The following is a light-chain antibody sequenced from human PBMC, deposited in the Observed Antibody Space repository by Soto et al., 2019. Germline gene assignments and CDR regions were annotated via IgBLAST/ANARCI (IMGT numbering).Light chain of an antibody. CDR2: GAS. Sequence: EIVLTLSPGTLSLTPGERATLSCRASQSVSSSYLAWYQQKPGQAPRLLIYGASSRATGIPDRFSGSGSGTDFTLTISRLEPEDFAVYYCQQYGSPLTFGGGTKVEIK. J-gene: IGKJ4*01. CDR3: QQYGSPLT. CDR1: QSVSSSY. V-gene: IGKV3-20*01.